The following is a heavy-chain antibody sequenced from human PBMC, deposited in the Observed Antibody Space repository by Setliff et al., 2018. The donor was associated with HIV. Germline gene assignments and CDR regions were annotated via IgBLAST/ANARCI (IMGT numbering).Heavy chain of an antibody. CDR3: ARGKGVGGVIITGGLDV. V-gene: IGHV1-8*01. Sequence: RASVKVSCKASGPGFTNVDIHWLRRATGQGLEWMGWMNPKSGVSGYAEKFHGRVTMTRDTSISTAYMELSSLTSEDTAVYYCARGKGVGGVIITGGLDVWGKGTTVTVSS. J-gene: IGHJ6*04. CDR1: GPGFTNVD. CDR2: MNPKSGVS. D-gene: IGHD3-10*01.